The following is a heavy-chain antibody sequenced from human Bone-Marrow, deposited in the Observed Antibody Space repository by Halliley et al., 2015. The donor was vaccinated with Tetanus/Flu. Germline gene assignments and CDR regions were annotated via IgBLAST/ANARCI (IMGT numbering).Heavy chain of an antibody. V-gene: IGHV3-23*01. CDR3: AKAGYCGGDCRGQDFDY. J-gene: IGHJ4*02. CDR2: LSVSGDNT. D-gene: IGHD2-21*02. Sequence: SLRLSCVASGFTFSSFAMSWVRQAPGKGLEWVSSLSVSGDNTFYADSVKGRFTISRDNSKSTLYLQMNSLRAEDTAVYYCAKAGYCGGDCRGQDFDYWGQGTLVTVSS. CDR1: GFTFSSFA.